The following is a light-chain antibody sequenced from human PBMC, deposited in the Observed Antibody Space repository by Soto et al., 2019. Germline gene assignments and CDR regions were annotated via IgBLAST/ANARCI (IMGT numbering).Light chain of an antibody. CDR2: GAS. V-gene: IGKV3D-20*02. Sequence: EIVLTQSPGTLSLSPGERATLSCRASQSVSSSYLAWYQQKPGQAPRLLIYGASSRATGIPDRFSGSGSGTDFTLTISRLEPEDFAVYYCQQRANWPPITFGGGTKVEI. CDR3: QQRANWPPIT. CDR1: QSVSSSY. J-gene: IGKJ4*01.